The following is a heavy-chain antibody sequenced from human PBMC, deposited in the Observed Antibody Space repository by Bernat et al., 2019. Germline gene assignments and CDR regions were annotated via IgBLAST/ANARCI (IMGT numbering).Heavy chain of an antibody. CDR3: ARAPAIVVVPAATPFFDF. CDR2: ISGYNGNT. Sequence: QIQLVQSGAEVKKPGASVKVSCKASNYTFATYGITWVRQAPGQGLEWMGWISGYNGNTNYAQKFQDRVTMTTDTSTSTAYMELRSLGSDDTAVYYCARAPAIVVVPAATPFFDFGGQGTLVTGSA. V-gene: IGHV1-18*01. D-gene: IGHD2-2*01. CDR1: NYTFATYG. J-gene: IGHJ4*02.